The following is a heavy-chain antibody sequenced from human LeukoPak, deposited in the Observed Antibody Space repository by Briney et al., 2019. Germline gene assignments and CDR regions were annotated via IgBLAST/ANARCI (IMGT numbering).Heavy chain of an antibody. V-gene: IGHV4-59*08. J-gene: IGHJ4*02. CDR2: FYYSGST. CDR3: ARHRFASAVILDY. CDR1: GRAFTSFY. Sequence: SETLSLTCSVSGRAFTSFYRSWIRQSPGKGLEWIGYFYYSGSTKYNPSLKSRVTMSGDTSKNQLSLKLRSVTAADTAMYYCARHRFASAVILDYWGQGDPVTVSS. D-gene: IGHD2-21*02.